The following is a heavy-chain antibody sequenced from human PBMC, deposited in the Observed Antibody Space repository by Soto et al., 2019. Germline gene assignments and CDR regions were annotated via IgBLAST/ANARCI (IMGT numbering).Heavy chain of an antibody. J-gene: IGHJ4*02. Sequence: ESLKISCKGSGYSFTSYWISWVRQMPGKGLEWMGRIDPSDSYTNYSPSFQGHVTISADKSIATAYLQWSSLKASDTAMYYCARSGGGTATYYFVYWGQGTLVTVSS. CDR3: ARSGGGTATYYFVY. CDR1: GYSFTSYW. V-gene: IGHV5-10-1*01. CDR2: IDPSDSYT. D-gene: IGHD2-15*01.